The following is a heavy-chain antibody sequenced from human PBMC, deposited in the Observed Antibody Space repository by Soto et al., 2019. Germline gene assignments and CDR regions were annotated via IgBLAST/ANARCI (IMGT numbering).Heavy chain of an antibody. V-gene: IGHV1-3*01. CDR2: INAGNGNT. Sequence: ASVKVSCKASGYTFTSYAMHWVRQAPGQRLEWMGWINAGNGNTKYSQKFQGRVTITRDTSASTAYMELSSLRSEDTAVYYCASSPYSSSWYLGDNLFDPWGQRTLVTVSS. CDR1: GYTFTSYA. CDR3: ASSPYSSSWYLGDNLFDP. J-gene: IGHJ5*02. D-gene: IGHD6-13*01.